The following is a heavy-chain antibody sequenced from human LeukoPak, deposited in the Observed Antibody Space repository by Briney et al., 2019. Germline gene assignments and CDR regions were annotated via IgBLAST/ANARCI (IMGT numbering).Heavy chain of an antibody. CDR3: ARDSYGSGSYYRIDY. J-gene: IGHJ4*02. Sequence: GGSLRLSCAASGGTFSILSMNWVRQAPGKGLEWVSYISSSSSTIYYADSVKGRFTISRDNAKNSLYLQMNSLRAEDTAVYYCARDSYGSGSYYRIDYWGQGTLVTVSS. CDR2: ISSSSSTI. CDR1: GGTFSILS. V-gene: IGHV3-48*04. D-gene: IGHD3-10*01.